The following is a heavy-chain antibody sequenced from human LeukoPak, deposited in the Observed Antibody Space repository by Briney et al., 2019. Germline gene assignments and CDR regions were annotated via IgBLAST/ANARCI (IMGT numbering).Heavy chain of an antibody. CDR2: FDPEDGET. V-gene: IGHV1-24*01. CDR1: GYTLTELS. J-gene: IGHJ4*02. CDR3: ATGYRIVGALVFDY. D-gene: IGHD1-26*01. Sequence: ASVKVSCKVSGYTLTELSMHWVRQAPGKGLEWMGGFDPEDGETIYAQKFQGRVTMTEDTSTDTAYMELSSLRSEDTAAYYCATGYRIVGALVFDYWGQGTLVTVSS.